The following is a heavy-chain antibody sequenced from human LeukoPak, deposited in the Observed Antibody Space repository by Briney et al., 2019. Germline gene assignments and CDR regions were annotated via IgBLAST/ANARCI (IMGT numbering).Heavy chain of an antibody. Sequence: PGGSLRLSCAASGFTFSNYGMHWVRQAAGKGLGWVAVIWYDGNHKYYADSVKGRFTISRENSKNTLFLQMNSLRAEDTAVYYCARQPEKLVAYAQGSWFDPWGQGTLVTVSS. D-gene: IGHD2-8*02. CDR3: ARQPEKLVAYAQGSWFDP. J-gene: IGHJ5*02. CDR2: IWYDGNHK. V-gene: IGHV3-33*01. CDR1: GFTFSNYG.